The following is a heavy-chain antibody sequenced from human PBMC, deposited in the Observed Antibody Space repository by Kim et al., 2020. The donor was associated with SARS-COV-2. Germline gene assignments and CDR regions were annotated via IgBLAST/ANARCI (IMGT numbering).Heavy chain of an antibody. D-gene: IGHD6-25*01. CDR2: GST. CDR3: VKDSPRRDY. Sequence: GSTYYADSVKGRFTISRDNSKNTLYLQMSSLRAEDTAVYYCVKDSPRRDYWGQGTLVTVSS. J-gene: IGHJ4*02. V-gene: IGHV3-64D*09.